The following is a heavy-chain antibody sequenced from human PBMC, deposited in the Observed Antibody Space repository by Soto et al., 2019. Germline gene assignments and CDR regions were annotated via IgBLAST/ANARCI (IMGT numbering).Heavy chain of an antibody. Sequence: ASVKVSCKASGYTFLHYDVAWVRRAPGQGLEWMGWISLSKRKTFYQPSLQGRVTMTTDTGMTTAYMEVRSLRSDDTAVYYCARKGYIGNFGLDVWGQGTTVTVSS. CDR2: ISLSKRKT. D-gene: IGHD2-2*02. J-gene: IGHJ6*02. CDR3: ARKGYIGNFGLDV. CDR1: GYTFLHYD. V-gene: IGHV1-18*01.